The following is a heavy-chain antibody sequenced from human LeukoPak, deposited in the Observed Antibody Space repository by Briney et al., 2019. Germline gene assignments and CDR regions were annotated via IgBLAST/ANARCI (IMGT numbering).Heavy chain of an antibody. V-gene: IGHV1-69-2*01. Sequence: ASVKVSCKVSGYTFTDYYMHWVQQAPGKGLEWMGLVDPEDGETIYAEKFQGRVTITADTSTDTAYMELSSLRSEDTAVYYCARNPTRYCSGGSCANWFDPWGQGTLVTVSS. CDR1: GYTFTDYY. CDR2: VDPEDGET. J-gene: IGHJ5*02. D-gene: IGHD2-15*01. CDR3: ARNPTRYCSGGSCANWFDP.